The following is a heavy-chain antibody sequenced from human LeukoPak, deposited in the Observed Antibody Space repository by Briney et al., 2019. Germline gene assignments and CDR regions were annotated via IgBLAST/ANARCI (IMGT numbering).Heavy chain of an antibody. CDR3: AREARTGTRLAYNWFDP. Sequence: SETLSLTCTVSGGSISSYYWSWIRQPAGKGLEWIGRIYTSGSTNYNPSLKSRVTMSVDTSKNQFSLKLSSVTAADTAVYYCAREARTGTRLAYNWFDPWGQGTQVTVSS. J-gene: IGHJ5*02. CDR1: GGSISSYY. CDR2: IYTSGST. D-gene: IGHD1-7*01. V-gene: IGHV4-4*07.